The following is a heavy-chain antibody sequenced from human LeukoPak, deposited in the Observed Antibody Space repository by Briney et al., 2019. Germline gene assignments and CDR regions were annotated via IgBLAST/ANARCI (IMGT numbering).Heavy chain of an antibody. CDR3: ATGLLWFGELSFDY. D-gene: IGHD3-10*01. CDR1: GGSISSSSYY. Sequence: SEALSLTCTVSGGSISSSSYYWGWIRQPAGKGLEWIGSIYYSGSTHYNPSLKSRVTISVDTSKNQFSLKLSSVTAADTAVYYCATGLLWFGELSFDYWGQGTLVTVSS. J-gene: IGHJ4*02. V-gene: IGHV4-39*01. CDR2: IYYSGST.